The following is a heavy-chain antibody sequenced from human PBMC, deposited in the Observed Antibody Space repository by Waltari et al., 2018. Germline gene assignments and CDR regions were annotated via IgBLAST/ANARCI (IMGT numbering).Heavy chain of an antibody. CDR1: GFTFSSYA. J-gene: IGHJ4*02. V-gene: IGHV3-23*01. Sequence: EVQLLESGGGLVQPGGSLRLSCAASGFTFSSYAMSWVRQGPGKGLEWVSAISGSGGSTYYADSVKGRFTISRDNSKNTLYLQMNSLRAEDTAVYYCAKNYGSGSVYFDYWGQGTLVTVSS. D-gene: IGHD3-10*01. CDR3: AKNYGSGSVYFDY. CDR2: ISGSGGST.